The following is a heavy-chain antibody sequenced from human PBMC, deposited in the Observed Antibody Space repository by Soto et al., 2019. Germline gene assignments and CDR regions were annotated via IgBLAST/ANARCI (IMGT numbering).Heavy chain of an antibody. CDR3: VIRYGSGSYPYYVDY. D-gene: IGHD3-10*01. V-gene: IGHV1-24*01. CDR2: FDPEDGET. Sequence: ASVKVSCKVSGYTLTELSMHWVRQAPGKGLEWMGGFDPEDGETIYAQKFQGRVTMTEDTSTDTAYMELSSLRYEQRDVYYCVIRYGSGSYPYYVDYCGNGILVTVS. CDR1: GYTLTELS. J-gene: IGHJ4*01.